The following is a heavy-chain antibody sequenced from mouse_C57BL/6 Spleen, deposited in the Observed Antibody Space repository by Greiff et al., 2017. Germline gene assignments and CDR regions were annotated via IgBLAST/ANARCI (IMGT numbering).Heavy chain of an antibody. CDR2: IYPGDGDT. V-gene: IGHV1-80*01. CDR1: GYAFSSYW. Sequence: VQLKQSGAELVKPGASVKISCKASGYAFSSYWMNWVKQRPGKGLEWIGQIYPGDGDTNYNGKVKGKATLTADKSSSTAYMQLSSQTSEGSEVNCCAEAPSMDDWGQGTSVTVSS. J-gene: IGHJ4*01. CDR3: AEAPSMDD.